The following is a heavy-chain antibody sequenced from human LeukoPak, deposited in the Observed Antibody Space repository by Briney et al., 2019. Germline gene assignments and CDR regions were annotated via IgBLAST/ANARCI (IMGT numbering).Heavy chain of an antibody. J-gene: IGHJ4*02. CDR2: ISGSGGST. D-gene: IGHD4-17*01. CDR3: PKLPGRRGDQPYYFDY. V-gene: IGHV3-23*01. CDR1: GFTFSSYA. Sequence: PGGSLRLSCAASGFTFSSYAMSWVRQAPGKGLEWVSAISGSGGSTYYADSVKGRFTISRDNSKNTLYLQMNSLRAEDTAVYYCPKLPGRRGDQPYYFDYWGQGTLVTVPS.